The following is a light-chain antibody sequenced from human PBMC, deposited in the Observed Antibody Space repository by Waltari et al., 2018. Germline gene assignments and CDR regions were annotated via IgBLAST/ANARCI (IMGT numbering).Light chain of an antibody. CDR2: DVY. CDR3: CTYAGSYTQVV. Sequence: QSALTQPRSVSGSPGQSVTISCTGTSTDIGGYNSVSWYQHHPGKAPTLMIFDVYKRPSGFPVRFSGSKSGNTASLTISGLQPEDEADYYCCTYAGSYTQVVFGGGTKLTVL. CDR1: STDIGGYNS. J-gene: IGLJ3*02. V-gene: IGLV2-11*01.